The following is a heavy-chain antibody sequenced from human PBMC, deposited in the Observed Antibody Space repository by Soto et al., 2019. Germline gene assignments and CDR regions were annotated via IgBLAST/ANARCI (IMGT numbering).Heavy chain of an antibody. V-gene: IGHV1-18*01. CDR3: ARGTTVETGSY. CDR1: GYTFTSYG. CDR2: ISAYNGNT. J-gene: IGHJ4*02. Sequence: QVRLVQSGAEVKKPGASVKVSCKASGYTFTSYGISWVRQAPGQGLEWMGWISAYNGNTNYAQKFQGRVTMTTDTSTSTVYMGLRSQRSDDTAGYYCARGTTVETGSYWGQGTLVTVSS. D-gene: IGHD4-17*01.